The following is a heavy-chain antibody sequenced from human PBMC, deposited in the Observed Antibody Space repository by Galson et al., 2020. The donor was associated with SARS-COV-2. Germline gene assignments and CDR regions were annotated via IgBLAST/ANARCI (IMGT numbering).Heavy chain of an antibody. CDR3: ARDANYHDGSVYYDVFDL. J-gene: IGHJ3*01. CDR2: IKQDGSKK. Sequence: GGSLRLSCVASGFTLSSYWMTWFRQAPGKGPEWVANIKQDGSKKYSVDSMEGRFTISRDNAKNSVSLQMSSLRVEDTAVYYCARDANYHDGSVYYDVFDLWGQGTMVIVSS. V-gene: IGHV3-7*05. CDR1: GFTLSSYW. D-gene: IGHD3-22*01.